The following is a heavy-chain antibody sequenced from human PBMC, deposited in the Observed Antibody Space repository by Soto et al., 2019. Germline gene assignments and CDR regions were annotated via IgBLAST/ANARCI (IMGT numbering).Heavy chain of an antibody. CDR1: GFTFSNYY. CDR2: ISSSSSST. V-gene: IGHV3-11*06. J-gene: IGHJ6*02. CDR3: ARDPGRYYDFWSGYYLYYYYGMDV. Sequence: PGGSLRLSCAASGFTFSNYYMSWIRQAPGKGLEWVSYISSSSSSTYYADSVKGRFTISRDNSKNTLYLQMNSLRAEDTAVYYCARDPGRYYDFWSGYYLYYYYGMDVWGQGTTVTVSS. D-gene: IGHD3-3*01.